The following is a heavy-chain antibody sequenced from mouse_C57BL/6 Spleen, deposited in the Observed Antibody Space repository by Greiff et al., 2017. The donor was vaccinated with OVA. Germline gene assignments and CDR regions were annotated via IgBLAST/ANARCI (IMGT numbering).Heavy chain of an antibody. J-gene: IGHJ1*03. CDR2: ISSGGSYT. CDR1: GFTFSSYG. CDR3: ARHFGNYEYFDV. V-gene: IGHV5-6*02. D-gene: IGHD2-1*01. Sequence: DVMLVESGGDLVKPGGSLKLSCAASGFTFSSYGMSWVRQTPDKRLEWVATISSGGSYTYYPDSVKGRFTISRDNAKNTLYLQMSSLKSEDTAMYYCARHFGNYEYFDVWGTGTTVTVSS.